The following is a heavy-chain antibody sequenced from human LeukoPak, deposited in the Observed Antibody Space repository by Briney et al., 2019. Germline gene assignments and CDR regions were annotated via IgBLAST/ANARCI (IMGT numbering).Heavy chain of an antibody. CDR3: ATYYYDSSGYYSFDY. V-gene: IGHV1-69*13. J-gene: IGHJ4*02. CDR2: IIPIFGTA. CDR1: GGTFISYA. D-gene: IGHD3-22*01. Sequence: SVKVSCKASGGTFISYAISWVRQAPGQGLEWMGGIIPIFGTANYAQKFQGRVTITADESTSTAYMELSSLRSEDTAVYYCATYYYDSSGYYSFDYWGQGTLVTGSS.